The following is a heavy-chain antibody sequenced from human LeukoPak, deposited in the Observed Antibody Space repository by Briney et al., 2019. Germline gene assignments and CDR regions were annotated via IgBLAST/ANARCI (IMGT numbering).Heavy chain of an antibody. J-gene: IGHJ3*02. CDR2: ISGSGGST. V-gene: IGHV3-23*01. Sequence: AGGSLRLSCAASGFTFSSYAVSWVRQAPGKGLEWVSAISGSGGSTYYADSVKGRFTISRDNSKNTLYLQMNSLRAEDTAVYYCAKGERITMIVVVITPDAFDIWGQGTMVTVSS. CDR1: GFTFSSYA. D-gene: IGHD3-22*01. CDR3: AKGERITMIVVVITPDAFDI.